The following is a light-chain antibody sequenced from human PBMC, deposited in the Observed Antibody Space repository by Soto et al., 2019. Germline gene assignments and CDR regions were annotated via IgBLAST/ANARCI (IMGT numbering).Light chain of an antibody. CDR2: DVN. CDR3: SSYTISSTPLYV. Sequence: QSVLTHPASVSGSPGQSIAISCTGTSSDVGAYDYVSWYQQHAGKAPKLMIYDVNNRPSGVSNRFSGSKSGNTASLTISGLQAEDEADYYCSSYTISSTPLYVFGTGTKVTVL. CDR1: SSDVGAYDY. J-gene: IGLJ1*01. V-gene: IGLV2-14*01.